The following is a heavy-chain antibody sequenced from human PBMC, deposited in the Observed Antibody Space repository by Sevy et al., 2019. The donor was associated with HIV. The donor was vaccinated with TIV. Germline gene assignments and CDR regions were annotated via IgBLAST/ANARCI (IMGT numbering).Heavy chain of an antibody. D-gene: IGHD3-22*01. CDR2: ISSGSSYI. V-gene: IGHV3-21*04. CDR1: GFTFSYYD. Sequence: GGSLRLSCAASGFTFSYYDMNWVRQAPGKGLEWVSSISSGSSYIFYADSVKGQFTISRDNAKKSLYLQMNSLRAEDTAVYYCASPLNYYDSPSAYWGQGTLVTVSS. J-gene: IGHJ4*02. CDR3: ASPLNYYDSPSAY.